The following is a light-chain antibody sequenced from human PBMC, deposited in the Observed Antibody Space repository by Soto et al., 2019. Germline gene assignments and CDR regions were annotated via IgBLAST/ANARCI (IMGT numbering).Light chain of an antibody. J-gene: IGKJ4*01. CDR3: QQYGDWPLT. CDR2: GVS. CDR1: QSVRSTY. V-gene: IGKV3-15*01. Sequence: EIVMTQSPVTLSVSPGERATLSCRASQSVRSTYLAWYQQKPGQAPRLLIFGVSNRAAGIPARFSGSGSGTAFTLTISSLPSEDFAVYYCQQYGDWPLTFGGGTKVEIK.